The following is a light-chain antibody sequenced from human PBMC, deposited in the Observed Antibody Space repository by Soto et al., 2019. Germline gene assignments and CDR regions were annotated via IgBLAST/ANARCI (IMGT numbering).Light chain of an antibody. J-gene: IGKJ1*01. CDR2: AAS. V-gene: IGKV1-39*01. CDR1: QSISSY. Sequence: SPMTQSPASLSASVGDRVTITCRASQSISSYLNWYQQKPGKAPKLLIYAASSLQSGVPSRFSGSGSGTDFTLTISSLQPEDFATYYCQQSYSTPRTFGQGTKVDIK. CDR3: QQSYSTPRT.